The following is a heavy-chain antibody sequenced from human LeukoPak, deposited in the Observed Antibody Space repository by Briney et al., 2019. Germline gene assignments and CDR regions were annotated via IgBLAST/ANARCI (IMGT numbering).Heavy chain of an antibody. V-gene: IGHV3-66*01. CDR3: AKTLGYYYGSGSYIYFDY. CDR1: GLTVSSNN. Sequence: GGSLRLSCAASGLTVSSNNMNWVRQAPGRGLEWVSLIYSGGNTNYADSVKGRFTISRDNSKNTMYLQMNSLRAEDTAMYYCAKTLGYYYGSGSYIYFDYWGQGTLVTVSS. CDR2: IYSGGNT. J-gene: IGHJ4*02. D-gene: IGHD3-10*01.